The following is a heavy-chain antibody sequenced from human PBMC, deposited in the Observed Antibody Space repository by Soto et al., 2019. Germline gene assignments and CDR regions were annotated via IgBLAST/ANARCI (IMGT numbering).Heavy chain of an antibody. D-gene: IGHD6-13*01. CDR1: GFTFSNAW. CDR2: IKSKTDGGTT. Sequence: RGGSLRLSCAASGFTFSNAWMNWVRQAPGKGLEWVGRIKSKTDGGTTDYAAPVKGRFTISRDDSKNTLYLQMNSLKTEDTAVYYCTTELIAAAENDYWGQGTLVTVSS. CDR3: TTELIAAAENDY. J-gene: IGHJ4*02. V-gene: IGHV3-15*07.